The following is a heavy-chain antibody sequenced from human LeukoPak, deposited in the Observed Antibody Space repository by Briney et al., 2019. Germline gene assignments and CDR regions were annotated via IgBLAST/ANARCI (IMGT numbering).Heavy chain of an antibody. Sequence: SETLSLTCAVYGGSFSGYYWSWIRQPPGKGLEWIGEINHSGSTNYNPSLKSRVTISVDTSKNQFSLKLSSVTAADTAVYYCARVLIGGRIKSWGQGTLVTVSS. CDR3: ARVLIGGRIKS. CDR1: GGSFSGYY. D-gene: IGHD3-16*01. CDR2: INHSGST. J-gene: IGHJ4*02. V-gene: IGHV4-34*01.